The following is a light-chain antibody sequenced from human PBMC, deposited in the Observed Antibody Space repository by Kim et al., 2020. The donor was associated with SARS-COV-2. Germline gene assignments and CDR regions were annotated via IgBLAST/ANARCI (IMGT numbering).Light chain of an antibody. Sequence: SYELTQPPSVSVYPGQTASITCSGDKMGDKYAYWYQQKPGQSPVLVIYRDNKRPSGIPERFSGSNSGNTATLTISGTQAMDEADYYCQAWDSSTWVFGGG. CDR1: KMGDKY. CDR3: QAWDSSTWV. J-gene: IGLJ3*02. CDR2: RDN. V-gene: IGLV3-1*01.